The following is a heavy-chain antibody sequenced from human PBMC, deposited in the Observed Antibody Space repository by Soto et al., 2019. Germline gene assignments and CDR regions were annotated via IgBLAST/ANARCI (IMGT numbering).Heavy chain of an antibody. J-gene: IGHJ4*02. CDR2: ISDIAYT. D-gene: IGHD3-22*01. CDR3: ALRSMAVVPEY. CDR1: VGSITYISNHY. Sequence: PSETLSLTCTVSVGSITYISNHYCSWFRLPPGKGLEWIGYISDIAYTSYNPSLKGRVSISVDTSKNQFSLTLTSVTAADTAVYYCALRSMAVVPEYWGQGTLVTAPQ. V-gene: IGHV4-61*05.